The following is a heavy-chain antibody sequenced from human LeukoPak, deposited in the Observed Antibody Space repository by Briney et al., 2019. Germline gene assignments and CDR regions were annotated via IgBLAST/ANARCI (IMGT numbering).Heavy chain of an antibody. CDR3: ARAGGRGRLDY. D-gene: IGHD2-15*01. Sequence: GGSLRLSCAASGFTFSSYAMHWVRQAPGKGLEWVAVISYDGTNKFYADSVKGRFTISRDNSKNTLFLQMNSLRAEDTAVYYCARAGGRGRLDYWGQGTLVTVSS. J-gene: IGHJ4*02. CDR2: ISYDGTNK. V-gene: IGHV3-30-3*01. CDR1: GFTFSSYA.